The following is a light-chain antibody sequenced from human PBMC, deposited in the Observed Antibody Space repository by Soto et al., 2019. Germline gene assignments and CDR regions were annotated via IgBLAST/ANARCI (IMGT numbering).Light chain of an antibody. CDR1: QGISSY. J-gene: IGKJ5*01. Sequence: DIEMTQSPSSLSASVGDRVTISCRASQGISSYLNWYQQKPGNAAKLLIYAASTLQSGVPLRFGGSGSGTDFTLTISSLEPEDFAAYYCQHCYSTPITFGGGTRLEIK. V-gene: IGKV1-39*01. CDR2: AAS. CDR3: QHCYSTPIT.